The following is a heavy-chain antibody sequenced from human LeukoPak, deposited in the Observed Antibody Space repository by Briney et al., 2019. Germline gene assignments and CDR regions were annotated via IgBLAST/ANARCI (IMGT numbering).Heavy chain of an antibody. Sequence: ASVKVSCKASGYTFTDYYIHWVRQAPGQGLEWMGRINPNSGGTNYAQKFQGRVTMTRDTSISTAYVELRRLRSDDTAVYYCARDFERPDYWGQGTLVTVSS. J-gene: IGHJ4*02. CDR3: ARDFERPDY. V-gene: IGHV1-2*06. CDR1: GYTFTDYY. CDR2: INPNSGGT.